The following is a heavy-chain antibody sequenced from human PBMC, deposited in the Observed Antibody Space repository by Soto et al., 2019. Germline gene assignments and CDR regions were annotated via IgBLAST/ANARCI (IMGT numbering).Heavy chain of an antibody. Sequence: SGPTLVNPTQTLTLTCTFSGFSLSTSGMCVSWIRQPPGKALEWLALIDWDDDKYYSTSLKTRLTISKDTSKNQVVLTMTNMDPVDTATYYCARIRGVYSNYPYGMDVWGQGTTVTVSS. D-gene: IGHD4-4*01. V-gene: IGHV2-70*01. CDR3: ARIRGVYSNYPYGMDV. CDR2: IDWDDDK. J-gene: IGHJ6*02. CDR1: GFSLSTSGMC.